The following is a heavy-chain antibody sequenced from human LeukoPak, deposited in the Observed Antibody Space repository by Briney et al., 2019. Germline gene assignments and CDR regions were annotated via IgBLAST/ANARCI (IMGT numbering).Heavy chain of an antibody. D-gene: IGHD2-21*01. J-gene: IGHJ4*02. CDR3: ARGYPMVNDC. CDR1: GYAFTNYY. Sequence: GASVTVSCKASGYAFTNYYIHWVRQAPGQGLQWMGIINPSGGSTSYAQKFQDRVTMTRDTSTSTVYMELSSLRSEDTAVYYCARGYPMVNDCGGQGTLVTVSS. V-gene: IGHV1-46*01. CDR2: INPSGGST.